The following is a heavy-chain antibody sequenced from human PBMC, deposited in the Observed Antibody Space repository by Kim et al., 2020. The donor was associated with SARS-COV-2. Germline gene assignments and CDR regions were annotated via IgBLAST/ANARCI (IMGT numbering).Heavy chain of an antibody. CDR1: GFTFSSYW. CDR2: INSDGSST. J-gene: IGHJ4*02. CDR3: ARESIARTVVTPLGY. Sequence: GGSLRLSCAASGFTFSSYWMHWVRQAPGKGLVWVSRINSDGSSTSYADSVKGRFTISRDNAKNTLYLQMNSLRAEDTAVYYCARESIARTVVTPLGYWGQGTLVTVSS. V-gene: IGHV3-74*01. D-gene: IGHD2-15*01.